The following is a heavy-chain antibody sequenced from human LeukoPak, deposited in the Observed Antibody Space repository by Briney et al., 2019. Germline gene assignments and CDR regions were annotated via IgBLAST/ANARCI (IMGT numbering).Heavy chain of an antibody. D-gene: IGHD2-21*01. V-gene: IGHV3-23*01. J-gene: IGHJ4*02. CDR2: TSSSDAGT. Sequence: GGSLRLSCAASGFTLRTYAMIWVRQTRGKGLEWVAATSSSDAGTYHADSVGGRFTISRDNSKNTLYLQMNSLRAQDAAVYFCAKAPVTSCRGAYCYPFDSWGQGTLVTVSS. CDR1: GFTLRTYA. CDR3: AKAPVTSCRGAYCYPFDS.